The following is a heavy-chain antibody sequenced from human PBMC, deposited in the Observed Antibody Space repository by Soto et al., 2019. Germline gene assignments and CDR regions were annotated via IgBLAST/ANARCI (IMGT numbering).Heavy chain of an antibody. D-gene: IGHD6-13*01. CDR3: AKDQIAAAGAHYYGMDV. J-gene: IGHJ6*02. CDR1: GFTFSSYG. Sequence: GGSLRLSXAASGFTFSSYGMHGVRQAPGKGLEWVAVISYDGSNKYYADSVKGRFTISRDNSKNTLYLQMNSLRAEDTAVYYCAKDQIAAAGAHYYGMDVWGQGTTVTVSS. CDR2: ISYDGSNK. V-gene: IGHV3-30*18.